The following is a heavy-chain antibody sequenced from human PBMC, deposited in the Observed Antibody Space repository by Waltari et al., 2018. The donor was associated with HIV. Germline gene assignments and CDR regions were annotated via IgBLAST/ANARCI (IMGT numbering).Heavy chain of an antibody. CDR2: INHSGST. CDR1: GGSFSGYY. CDR3: ARAEGIAAAGPIKNADCYYGMDV. Sequence: QVQLQQWGAGLLKPSETLSLTCAVYGGSFSGYYWIRQPPGKGLEWIGEINHSGSTNYNPSLKSRVTISVDTSKNQFSLKLSSVTAADTAVYYCARAEGIAAAGPIKNADCYYGMDVWGQGTTVTVSS. D-gene: IGHD6-13*01. V-gene: IGHV4-34*01. J-gene: IGHJ6*02.